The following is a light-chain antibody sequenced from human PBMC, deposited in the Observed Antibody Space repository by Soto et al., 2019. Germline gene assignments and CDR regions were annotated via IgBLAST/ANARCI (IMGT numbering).Light chain of an antibody. CDR3: SSYTTSQGLV. J-gene: IGLJ3*02. CDR2: EVT. V-gene: IGLV2-14*01. CDR1: SSDVAVSTY. Sequence: QSALTQPASVSESPGQSITISCTGSSSDVAVSTYVSWHRQHPGKAPELIIYEVTNRPSGFSNRFSGSKSGDTASLTVSGLQAEDEDDYSCSSYTTSQGLVFGGGTKLTVL.